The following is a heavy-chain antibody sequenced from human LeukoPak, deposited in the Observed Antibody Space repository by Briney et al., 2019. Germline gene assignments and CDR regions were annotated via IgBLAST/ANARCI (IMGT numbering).Heavy chain of an antibody. CDR1: GGTFSSYA. J-gene: IGHJ5*02. Sequence: AASVKVSCKASGGTFSSYAISWVRQAPGQGLEWMGGIIPIFGTANYAQKFQGRVTMTANTSINTAYMELSTLRSEDTAVYYCAKGSRTFDPWGQGTLVTVSS. V-gene: IGHV1-69*06. CDR2: IIPIFGTA. CDR3: AKGSRTFDP. D-gene: IGHD6-6*01.